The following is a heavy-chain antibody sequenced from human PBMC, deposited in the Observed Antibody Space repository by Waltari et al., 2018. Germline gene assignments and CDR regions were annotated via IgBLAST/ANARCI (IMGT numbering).Heavy chain of an antibody. CDR3: ARAQGSTIIVVLSAFHS. CDR1: GYSITSGYY. CDR2: MFDTGST. J-gene: IGHJ3*02. V-gene: IGHV4-38-2*01. Sequence: QVQLQESGPGVVKPSETLSLTCVVSGYSITSGYYCGWVRQPPGKGLEWIGSMFDTGSTPYNPSIKSRVAISVDTSKNKFSLKVTSVTAADTAVYYCARAQGSTIIVVLSAFHSWGPGSLVTVSS. D-gene: IGHD3-22*01.